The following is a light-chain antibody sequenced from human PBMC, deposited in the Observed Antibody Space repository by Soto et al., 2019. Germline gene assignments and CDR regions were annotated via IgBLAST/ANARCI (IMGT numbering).Light chain of an antibody. CDR1: QSVSSY. J-gene: IGKJ2*01. Sequence: EIVLTQSPATLSLSPGERATLSCRASQSVSSYLAWYQQKPGQTPRLLVYDASNRATGIPARFTGSGSGTDFTLTISNLEPEDFAVYYCQQCSYWPPGYTFGQGTKLEIK. CDR3: QQCSYWPPGYT. CDR2: DAS. V-gene: IGKV3-11*01.